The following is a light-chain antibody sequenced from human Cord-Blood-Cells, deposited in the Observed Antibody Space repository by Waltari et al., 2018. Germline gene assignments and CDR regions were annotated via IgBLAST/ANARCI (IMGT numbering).Light chain of an antibody. CDR3: QQYYSYPYT. J-gene: IGKJ2*01. Sequence: AMRITQSPSSLSASTGNRVTDTCRASQCISSYLAWYQQKPGKAPKLLIYAASTLQSGVPSRFSGSGSGTDFTLTISCLQSEDFATYYCQQYYSYPYTFGQGTKLEIK. CDR2: AAS. V-gene: IGKV1-8*01. CDR1: QCISSY.